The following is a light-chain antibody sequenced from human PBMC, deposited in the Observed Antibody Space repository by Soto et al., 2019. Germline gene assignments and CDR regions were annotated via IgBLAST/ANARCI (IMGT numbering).Light chain of an antibody. CDR2: LGS. V-gene: IGKV2-28*01. Sequence: DIVMTQSPLSLPVTPGEPASISCRSSQSLLHSNGYNYLDWYLQKPGQSPQLLIYLGSNRTSGVPDRFSGSGSGTDFTLKISRVEAEDVGVYYSMQVLQTPTTFGPGTKVDIK. CDR1: QSLLHSNGYNY. J-gene: IGKJ3*01. CDR3: MQVLQTPTT.